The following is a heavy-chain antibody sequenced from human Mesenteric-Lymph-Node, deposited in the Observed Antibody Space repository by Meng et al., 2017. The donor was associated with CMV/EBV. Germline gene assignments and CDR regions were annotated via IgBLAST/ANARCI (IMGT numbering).Heavy chain of an antibody. D-gene: IGHD3-22*01. CDR2: IIPYTGNT. V-gene: IGHV1-18*01. CDR1: GYTFTSYT. Sequence: ASVKVSCKASGYTFTSYTISWVRQAPGQGLEWMGWIIPYTGNTNYAQKVQGRVTMTTDTSTSTAYMELRSLRSDDTAVYYCARDSYPYYYDRSGYYYDACDVWGQGTMVTVSS. J-gene: IGHJ3*01. CDR3: ARDSYPYYYDRSGYYYDACDV.